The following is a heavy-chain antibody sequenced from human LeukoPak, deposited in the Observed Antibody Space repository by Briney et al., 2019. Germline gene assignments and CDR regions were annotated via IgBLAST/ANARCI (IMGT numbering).Heavy chain of an antibody. CDR3: ARQYYDSTGYYYFDH. D-gene: IGHD3-22*01. V-gene: IGHV4-39*01. CDR2: LYYTGTT. Sequence: SSDTLSLTCTVSGDAITGSSYFWGWIRRAPGKGLEWIGSLYYTGTTHSSPSLKSRVTMSADTSQNQFSLKLNSVTAADTAVYYCARQYYDSTGYYYFDHWGQGTLVTVSS. CDR1: GDAITGSSYF. J-gene: IGHJ4*02.